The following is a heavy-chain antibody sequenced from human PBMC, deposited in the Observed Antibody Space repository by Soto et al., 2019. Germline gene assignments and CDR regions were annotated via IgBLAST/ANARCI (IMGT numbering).Heavy chain of an antibody. J-gene: IGHJ5*02. CDR1: GGSISSCY. D-gene: IGHD6-13*01. Sequence: PSETLSLTCTVSGGSISSCYWSWIRQPAGKGLEWIGRIYTSGSTNYKPSLKSLVTMSVDTSKNKFSLKLSSVTAADTAVYYCARAWDSSSWYNWCXPWGQGTRGTVSS. CDR2: IYTSGST. V-gene: IGHV4-4*07. CDR3: ARAWDSSSWYNWCXP.